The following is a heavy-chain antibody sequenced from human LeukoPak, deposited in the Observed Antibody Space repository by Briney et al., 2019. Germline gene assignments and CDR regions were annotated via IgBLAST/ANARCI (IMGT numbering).Heavy chain of an antibody. CDR1: GFTFSSYW. CDR3: ARDPYISTGSYGMDV. D-gene: IGHD6-13*01. J-gene: IGHJ6*02. V-gene: IGHV3-7*05. CDR2: IKQDGSEE. Sequence: PGGSLRLSCAASGFTFSSYWRNWFRQAPGKGLEWVANIKQDGSEEVYVDSVKGRFTISRDNAKNSLFLQMNTLRAEDTAVYYCARDPYISTGSYGMDVWGQGTTVTVSS.